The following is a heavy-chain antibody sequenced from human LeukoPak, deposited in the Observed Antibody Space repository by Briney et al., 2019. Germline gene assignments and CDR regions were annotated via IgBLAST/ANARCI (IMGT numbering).Heavy chain of an antibody. CDR2: ISSSGSTI. Sequence: PGGSLRLSCAASEFTFSDYYMSWIRQAPGKGLEWVSYISSSGSTIYYADSVKGRFTISRDNAKNSLYLQMNSLRAEDTAVYYCARSVYLLYYFDYWGQGTLVTVSS. V-gene: IGHV3-11*04. D-gene: IGHD2-8*01. J-gene: IGHJ4*02. CDR1: EFTFSDYY. CDR3: ARSVYLLYYFDY.